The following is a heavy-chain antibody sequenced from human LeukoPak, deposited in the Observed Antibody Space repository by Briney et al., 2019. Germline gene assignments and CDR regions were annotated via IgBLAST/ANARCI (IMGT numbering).Heavy chain of an antibody. V-gene: IGHV3-7*03. D-gene: IGHD6-19*01. CDR1: GFTFSSYW. CDR3: ARDMSSGWYDY. CDR2: IKQDGSEK. Sequence: GGSLRLSCAASGFTFSSYWMSWVRQAPGKGLEWVANIKQDGSEKYYVDSVKGRFTISRDNAENSLYLQMNSLRAEDTAVYYCARDMSSGWYDYWGQGTLVTVSS. J-gene: IGHJ4*02.